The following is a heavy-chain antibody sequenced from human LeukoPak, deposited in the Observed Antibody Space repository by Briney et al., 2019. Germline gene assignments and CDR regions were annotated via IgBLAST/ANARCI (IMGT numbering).Heavy chain of an antibody. J-gene: IGHJ6*02. Sequence: GGSLRLSCAASGFTFSSYWMSWVRQAPGKGLEWVANIKQDGSEKYYVDSVKGRFTISRDSAKNSLYLQMNSLRAEDTAVYYCARDPGGYSNYGGYYYYYGMDVWGQGTTVTVSS. CDR3: ARDPGGYSNYGGYYYYYGMDV. D-gene: IGHD4-11*01. V-gene: IGHV3-7*01. CDR2: IKQDGSEK. CDR1: GFTFSSYW.